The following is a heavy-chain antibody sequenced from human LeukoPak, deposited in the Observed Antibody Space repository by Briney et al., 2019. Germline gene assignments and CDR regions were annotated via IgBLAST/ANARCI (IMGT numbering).Heavy chain of an antibody. Sequence: KPSETLSLTCTVSGGSLTGTPYYWGWIRQPPGRELDWIGSIYYSGTTYYNPSLKSRVTISMDTSKNQFSLKLSSVTAADTAVYYCARVSGNFLPPHISSSYYYYMDVWGKGTTVTVSS. J-gene: IGHJ6*03. CDR3: ARVSGNFLPPHISSSYYYYMDV. V-gene: IGHV4-39*07. D-gene: IGHD6-6*01. CDR2: IYYSGTT. CDR1: GGSLTGTPYY.